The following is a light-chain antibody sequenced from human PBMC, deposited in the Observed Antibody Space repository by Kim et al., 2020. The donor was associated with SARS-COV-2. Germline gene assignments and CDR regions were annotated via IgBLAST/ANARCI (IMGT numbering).Light chain of an antibody. Sequence: DIQLTQSPSFLSASVGDRVTITCRASQGISTSLAWYQQKPGKAPKLLIYSASTLQSGVPSRFSGGGSGTDFTLTISSLQPEDFASYYCQQLNSYPRTFGQGTKVDIK. V-gene: IGKV1-9*01. J-gene: IGKJ1*01. CDR1: QGISTS. CDR3: QQLNSYPRT. CDR2: SAS.